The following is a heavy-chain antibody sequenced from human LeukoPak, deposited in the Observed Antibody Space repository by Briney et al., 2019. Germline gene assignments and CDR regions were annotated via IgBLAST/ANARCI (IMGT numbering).Heavy chain of an antibody. J-gene: IGHJ5*02. CDR1: GFIFSNYG. V-gene: IGHV3-30*02. CDR3: AKDLLKEGSYGSGIDWFDP. Sequence: GGSLRLSCAASGFIFSNYGMHWVRQAPGKGVEWVSFIRYDGRQKHYADSAKGRFTISRENSKKTLYLQMNSLRPEDTAMYYCAKDLLKEGSYGSGIDWFDPWGQGARVTVSS. D-gene: IGHD3-10*01. CDR2: IRYDGRQK.